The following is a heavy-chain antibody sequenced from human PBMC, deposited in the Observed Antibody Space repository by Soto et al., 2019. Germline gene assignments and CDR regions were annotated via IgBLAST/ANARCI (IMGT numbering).Heavy chain of an antibody. Sequence: QVQLVESGGGVVQPGRSLRLSCAASGFTFSTFAMHWVRQAPGKGLEWVAVISYDGSHKYYADSVKGRIIISRDNSKNTRYLQMKALRGEDTAVYYCARDRADGLRSFDWLCLDYWGQGTLVTVSS. V-gene: IGHV3-30-3*01. CDR2: ISYDGSHK. J-gene: IGHJ4*02. CDR1: GFTFSTFA. D-gene: IGHD3-9*01. CDR3: ARDRADGLRSFDWLCLDY.